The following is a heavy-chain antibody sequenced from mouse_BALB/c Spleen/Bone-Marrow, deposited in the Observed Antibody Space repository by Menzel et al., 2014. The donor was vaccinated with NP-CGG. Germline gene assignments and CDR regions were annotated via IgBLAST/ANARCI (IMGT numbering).Heavy chain of an antibody. J-gene: IGHJ4*01. D-gene: IGHD1-1*01. CDR2: IIPSSGYT. V-gene: IGHV1-4*01. CDR3: AIRYYAMDY. Sequence: VQLQQSGAELARPGASVKMSCKASGYTFXTYTIHWMKQRLGQGLEWIGYIIPSSGYTNYNQKFKDKATLTADKSSSTAYMQLSSLTPEDSAVYYCAIRYYAMDYWGQGTSVTVSS. CDR1: GYTFXTYT.